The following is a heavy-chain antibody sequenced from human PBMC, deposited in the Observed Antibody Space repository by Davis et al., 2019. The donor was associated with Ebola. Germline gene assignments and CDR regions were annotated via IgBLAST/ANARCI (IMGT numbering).Heavy chain of an antibody. D-gene: IGHD4-23*01. J-gene: IGHJ4*02. CDR2: ISAYNGNT. CDR3: ARSTTVVTPVDY. Sequence: ASVKVSCKASGYTFTSYGISWVRQAPGQGLEWMGWISAYNGNTNYAQKLQGRVTMTTDTSTSTAYMELRSLRSEDTAVYYCARSTTVVTPVDYWGQGTLVTVSS. CDR1: GYTFTSYG. V-gene: IGHV1-18*01.